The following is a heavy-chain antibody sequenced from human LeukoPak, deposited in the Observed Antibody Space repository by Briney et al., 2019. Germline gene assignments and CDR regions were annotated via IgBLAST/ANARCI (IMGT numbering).Heavy chain of an antibody. D-gene: IGHD4-23*01. Sequence: ASVKVSCKASGYTFTSYYMHWVRQAPGQGLEWMGVINPSGGSTSYAQKFQGRVTMTRGTSTTTVYMELSSLRSEDTAVYYCAREQGVTSPGGDYWGQGTLVTVSS. CDR2: INPSGGST. V-gene: IGHV1-46*01. CDR1: GYTFTSYY. CDR3: AREQGVTSPGGDY. J-gene: IGHJ4*02.